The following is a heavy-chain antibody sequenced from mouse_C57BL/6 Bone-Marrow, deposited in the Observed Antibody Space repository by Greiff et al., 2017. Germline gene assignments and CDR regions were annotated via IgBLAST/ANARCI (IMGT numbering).Heavy chain of an antibody. CDR3: SRQVTTVLATKYFDV. D-gene: IGHD1-1*01. Sequence: EVQVVESGGGLVKPGGSLKLSCAASGFTFSSYTMSWVRQTPEKRLQWVAAISGGGGNTSYPDSVKGRFTISRDNDKNILYLQMSSLRSEDTAVYYCSRQVTTVLATKYFDVWGTGTTVTVSS. CDR1: GFTFSSYT. J-gene: IGHJ1*03. CDR2: ISGGGGNT. V-gene: IGHV5-9*04.